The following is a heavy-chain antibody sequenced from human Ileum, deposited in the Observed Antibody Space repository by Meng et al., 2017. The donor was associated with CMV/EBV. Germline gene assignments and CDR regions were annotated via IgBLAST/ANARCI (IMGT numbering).Heavy chain of an antibody. Sequence: QITLKESVPTLVKPKQTLTLTCTFSGFSLSTSGGGVGWIRQPPGKALEWLALIYWDDDKRYSPSLKSRLTITKDTSKNQVVLTMTNMDPVDTATYYCAHRRGIEEYFQHWGQGTLVTVSS. CDR3: AHRRGIEEYFQH. J-gene: IGHJ1*01. V-gene: IGHV2-5*02. D-gene: IGHD6-13*01. CDR1: GFSLSTSGGG. CDR2: IYWDDDK.